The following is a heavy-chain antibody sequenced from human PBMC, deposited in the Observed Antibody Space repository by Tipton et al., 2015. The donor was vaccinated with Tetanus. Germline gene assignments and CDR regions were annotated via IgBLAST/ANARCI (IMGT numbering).Heavy chain of an antibody. J-gene: IGHJ6*02. D-gene: IGHD5-18*01. V-gene: IGHV1-18*01. CDR1: GYTFTSYG. Sequence: QLVQSGAEVKKPGASVKVSCKASGYTFTSYGISWVRQAPGQGLEWTGWISAYNGNTNYAQKLQGRVTMTTDTSTSTAYMEMRSLRSDDTAVYYCARGASYGPDYYYGMDVWGQGTTVTVSS. CDR2: ISAYNGNT. CDR3: ARGASYGPDYYYGMDV.